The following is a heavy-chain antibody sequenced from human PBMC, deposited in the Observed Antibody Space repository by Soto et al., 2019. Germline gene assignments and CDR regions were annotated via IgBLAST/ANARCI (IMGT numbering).Heavy chain of an antibody. J-gene: IGHJ3*02. CDR3: VAYYYYDSSGYPVAFDI. CDR1: GGTFSSYA. Sequence: QVQLVQSGAEVKKPGSSVKVSCKASGGTFSSYAISWVRQAPGQGLEWMGGIIPIFGTANYAQKFQGRVTITADKSTSTAYMELSSLRSEDTAVYYCVAYYYYDSSGYPVAFDIWGQGTMVTVSS. D-gene: IGHD3-22*01. V-gene: IGHV1-69*06. CDR2: IIPIFGTA.